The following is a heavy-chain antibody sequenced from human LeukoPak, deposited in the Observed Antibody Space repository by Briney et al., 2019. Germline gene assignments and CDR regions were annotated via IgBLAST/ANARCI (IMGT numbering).Heavy chain of an antibody. V-gene: IGHV3-7*01. D-gene: IGHD1-26*01. CDR3: ARDKIVGATSLDY. Sequence: GGSLRLSCAASGFTFSSFWMSWVRQAPGKGLEWVANMKQDGSQKYYVDSVKGRFTISRDNAKNSLYLHMDSLRAEDTAFYYCARDKIVGATSLDYWGQGTLVTVSS. J-gene: IGHJ4*02. CDR2: MKQDGSQK. CDR1: GFTFSSFW.